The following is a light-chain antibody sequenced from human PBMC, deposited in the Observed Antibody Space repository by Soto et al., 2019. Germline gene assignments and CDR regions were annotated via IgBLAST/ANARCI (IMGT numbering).Light chain of an antibody. J-gene: IGLJ1*01. CDR3: CSYTSSSSYV. CDR2: DVN. CDR1: SSDVGGYDY. V-gene: IGLV2-14*01. Sequence: QSALTQPASVSGSPGQSITISCIGTSSDVGGYDYVSWYQQHPGKAPKLMIYDVNNRPSGVSTRFSGSKSGNTASLTISGLQTEDEADYYCCSYTSSSSYVFGTGTKLTVL.